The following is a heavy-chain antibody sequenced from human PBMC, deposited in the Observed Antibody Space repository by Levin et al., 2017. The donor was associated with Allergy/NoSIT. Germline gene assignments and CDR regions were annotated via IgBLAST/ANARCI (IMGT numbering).Heavy chain of an antibody. Sequence: GGSLRLSCTASGFIFSTYGMHWVRQVPGKGLEWVAVIWSNGFTTFYGDSVKGRFTISRDNSNNTLFLQLNSPRADDTAIYYCARSLFLWDFLYLWGQGTLVTVSS. CDR3: ARSLFLWDFLYL. CDR2: IWSNGFTT. V-gene: IGHV3-33*03. D-gene: IGHD1-26*01. CDR1: GFIFSTYG. J-gene: IGHJ5*02.